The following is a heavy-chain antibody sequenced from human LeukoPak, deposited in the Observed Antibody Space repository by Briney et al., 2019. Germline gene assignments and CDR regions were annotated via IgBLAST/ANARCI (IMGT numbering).Heavy chain of an antibody. J-gene: IGHJ4*02. D-gene: IGHD6-13*01. CDR1: GYTFTGYY. V-gene: IGHV1-2*02. CDR2: INPNSGGT. Sequence: ASVKVSCKASGYTFTGYYMHWVRQAPGQGLEWMGWINPNSGGTNYAQKFQGRVTMTRDTSISTAYMELSRLRSDDTAVYYCAGGRSSSWSVPFDYWGQGTLVTVSS. CDR3: AGGRSSSWSVPFDY.